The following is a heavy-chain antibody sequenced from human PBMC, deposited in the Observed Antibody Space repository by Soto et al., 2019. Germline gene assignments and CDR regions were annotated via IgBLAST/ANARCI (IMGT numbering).Heavy chain of an antibody. CDR3: ARDGRLGCGRRICAMDV. J-gene: IGHJ6*02. V-gene: IGHV3-21*01. D-gene: IGHD2-15*01. Sequence: GGSLRLSCAASGFTFSSYSMNWVRQAPGKGLEWVSSISSSSSYIYYADSVKGRFTISRDNAKNSLYLQMNSLRAEDTAVYYCARDGRLGCGRRICAMDVWGQGTTVTVSS. CDR2: ISSSSSYI. CDR1: GFTFSSYS.